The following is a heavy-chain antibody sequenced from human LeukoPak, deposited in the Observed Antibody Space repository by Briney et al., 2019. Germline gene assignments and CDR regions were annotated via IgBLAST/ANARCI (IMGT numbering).Heavy chain of an antibody. CDR1: GGTFNKDA. D-gene: IGHD6-19*01. V-gene: IGHV1-69*01. CDR3: ARGKWLVPFDY. J-gene: IGHJ4*02. Sequence: SVKVSCXASGGTFNKDAIGWLRQARGQGFEWMGEIIPLLDTINYAQRFQGRVTITADEPTSTVYMELSNLRSEDTAVYFCARGKWLVPFDYWGQGTLVTVSS. CDR2: IIPLLDTI.